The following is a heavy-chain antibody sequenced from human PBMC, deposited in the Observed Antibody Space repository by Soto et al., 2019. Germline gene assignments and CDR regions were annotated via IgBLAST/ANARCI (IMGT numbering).Heavy chain of an antibody. V-gene: IGHV3-74*01. Sequence: LRLSCAASGFSLSVYWMHWVRQAPGKGLAWVSRIDTYGSATKYADSVEGRFSISKDNAENTLYLEMNNLRAEDTAVYYCAKGSYGWGSYGSHGMDGWGEGTTVTVTS. CDR3: AKGSYGWGSYGSHGMDG. CDR1: GFSLSVYW. D-gene: IGHD3-10*01. J-gene: IGHJ6*04. CDR2: IDTYGSAT.